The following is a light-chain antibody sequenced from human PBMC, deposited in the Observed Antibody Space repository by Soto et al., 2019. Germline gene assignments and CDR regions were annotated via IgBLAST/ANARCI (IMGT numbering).Light chain of an antibody. J-gene: IGLJ3*02. CDR2: RNN. CDR3: AAWDDSLNTWV. V-gene: IGLV1-44*01. CDR1: SSNIGSNY. Sequence: QPVLTQPPSASGTPGQRVTISCSGSSSNIGSNYVYWYQQLPGTAPKVVIYRNNQRPSGVPDRFSGSKSGTSASLAISGLQSEDEADYYCAAWDDSLNTWVFGGGTQLTVL.